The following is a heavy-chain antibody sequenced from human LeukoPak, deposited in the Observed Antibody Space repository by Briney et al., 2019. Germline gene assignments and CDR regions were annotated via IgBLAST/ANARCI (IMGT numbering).Heavy chain of an antibody. CDR3: ARVGGSGSYYYAMDV. D-gene: IGHD3-10*01. CDR2: IYYSGST. V-gene: IGHV4-59*01. CDR1: AVSISSYY. Sequence: SETLSLTCTVSAVSISSYYWSWIRQPPGKGLEWIGYIYYSGSTNYNPSLKSRVTISVDTSMNQFSLKLSSVTAADTAVYYCARVGGSGSYYYAMDVWGQGTTVTVSS. J-gene: IGHJ6*02.